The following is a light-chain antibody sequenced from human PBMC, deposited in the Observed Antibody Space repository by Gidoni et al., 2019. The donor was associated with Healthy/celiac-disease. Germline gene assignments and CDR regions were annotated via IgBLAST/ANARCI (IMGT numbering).Light chain of an antibody. CDR1: QSVSSN. J-gene: IGKJ4*01. V-gene: IGKV3-15*01. CDR3: QQYNNWPLT. CDR2: GAS. Sequence: EIVMTQSPATLSVSPGERATLSCRASQSVSSNLAWYQQKPGQAPRLLIYGASTRATGIPARFSGSGSGTEFTLTISSLQSEYFAVYYCQQYNNWPLTFGGETKVEIK.